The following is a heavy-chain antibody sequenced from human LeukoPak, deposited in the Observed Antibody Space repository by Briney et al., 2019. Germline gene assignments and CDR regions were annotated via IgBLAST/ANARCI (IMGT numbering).Heavy chain of an antibody. V-gene: IGHV4-39*07. Sequence: SETLSLTCTVSGGSISSSSYYWGWIRQPPGKGLEWIGYIYHSGSTYYNPSLKSRVTISVDRSKNQFSLKLSSVTAADTAVYYCARDNGGYCSSTSCFGIDPWGQGTLVTVSS. CDR1: GGSISSSSYY. J-gene: IGHJ5*02. D-gene: IGHD2-2*01. CDR2: IYHSGST. CDR3: ARDNGGYCSSTSCFGIDP.